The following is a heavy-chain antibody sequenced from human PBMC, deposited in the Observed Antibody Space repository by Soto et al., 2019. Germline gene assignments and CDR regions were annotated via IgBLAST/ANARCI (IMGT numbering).Heavy chain of an antibody. V-gene: IGHV4-30-2*01. D-gene: IGHD4-17*01. CDR1: GGSISSGGYS. CDR3: ARGKVLRNHFDY. J-gene: IGHJ4*02. CDR2: IYHSGST. Sequence: QLQLQESGSGLVKPSQTLSLTCAVSGGSISSGGYSWSWIRQPPGQGLEWIGYIYHSGSTYYNPSLKSPVSIPVDRSKNQFSRKLSSVTAADTAVYYCARGKVLRNHFDYWGQGTLVTVSS.